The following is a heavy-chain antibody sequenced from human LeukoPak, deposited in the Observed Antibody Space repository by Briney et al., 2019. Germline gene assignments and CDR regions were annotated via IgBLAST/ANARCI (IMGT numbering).Heavy chain of an antibody. CDR2: ISSSSSTI. D-gene: IGHD3-16*02. Sequence: PGGSLRLSCAASGFTFSSYSMNWVRQAPGKGLEWVSYISSSSSTIYYADSVKGRFTISRDNAKNSLYLQMNSLRAEDTAVYYCARDREMITFGGVIVIPPNWFDPWGQGTLVTVSS. J-gene: IGHJ5*02. CDR3: ARDREMITFGGVIVIPPNWFDP. CDR1: GFTFSSYS. V-gene: IGHV3-48*01.